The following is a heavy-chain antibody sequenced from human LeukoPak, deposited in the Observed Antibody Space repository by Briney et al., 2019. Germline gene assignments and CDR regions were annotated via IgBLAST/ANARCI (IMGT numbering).Heavy chain of an antibody. V-gene: IGHV3-33*01. D-gene: IGHD6-13*01. J-gene: IGHJ4*02. CDR1: GFTFSSYG. CDR2: IWYDGSNK. Sequence: PGRSLRLSCAASGFTFSSYGMHWVRQAPGKGLEWVAVIWYDGSNKYYADSVKGRFTISRDNSKNTLYLQMNSLRAEDTAVYYCARAPYSSSWYFDYWGQGTLVTVSS. CDR3: ARAPYSSSWYFDY.